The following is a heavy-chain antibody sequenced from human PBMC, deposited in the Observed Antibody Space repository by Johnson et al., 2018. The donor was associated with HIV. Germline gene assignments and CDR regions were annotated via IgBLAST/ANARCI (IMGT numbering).Heavy chain of an antibody. CDR1: GFTFNSYG. Sequence: QVQLVDSGGAVVQPGRSLRLSCAASGFTFNSYGMHWVRQAPGTGLAWVAVLWYDGSNKYYADSVKGRFTISRHNSKNTVYLQMNSLRAEDTAVYYCARSPPSYGSGSYLGLDAFDIWGKGTMVTVSS. J-gene: IGHJ3*02. CDR3: ARSPPSYGSGSYLGLDAFDI. V-gene: IGHV3-33*01. CDR2: LWYDGSNK. D-gene: IGHD3-10*01.